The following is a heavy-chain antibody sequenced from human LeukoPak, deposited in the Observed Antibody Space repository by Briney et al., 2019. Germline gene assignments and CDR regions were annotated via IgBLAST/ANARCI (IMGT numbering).Heavy chain of an antibody. CDR3: TTARGSGPGYFHH. J-gene: IGHJ1*01. CDR2: IKSKGDGGTT. V-gene: IGHV3-15*01. CDR1: GFTLSDAW. D-gene: IGHD6-19*01. Sequence: PGGSLRLSCAASGFTLSDAWMTWVRQAPGKGLEWVGRIKSKGDGGTTNYAAPVKGRFTISRDDSKNTLYLQMNSLKTEDTAVSYCTTARGSGPGYFHHWGQGTLVTVSS.